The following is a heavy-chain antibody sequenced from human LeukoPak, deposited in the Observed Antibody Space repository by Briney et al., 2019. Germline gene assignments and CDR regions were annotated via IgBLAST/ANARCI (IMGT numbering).Heavy chain of an antibody. Sequence: PGGSLRLSCAASGFSFSSHSMHCVRQAPGNGLEWVALISNDGRQYYANSVKGRFTISRDNSKNTLYLQMNSLRAEDTAVYYCAKAIGALGVASYWGQGTLVTVSS. CDR2: ISNDGRQ. CDR1: GFSFSSHS. D-gene: IGHD3-3*01. J-gene: IGHJ4*02. CDR3: AKAIGALGVASY. V-gene: IGHV3-30*04.